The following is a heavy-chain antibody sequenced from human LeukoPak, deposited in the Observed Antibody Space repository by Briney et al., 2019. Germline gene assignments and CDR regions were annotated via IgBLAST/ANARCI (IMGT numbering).Heavy chain of an antibody. Sequence: GGSLRLSCAASGFTFSNYAMNWVRQAPGKGLEWVSAISGSGGSTYYADSVKGRFTISRDNSKNTLYLQMNSLRAEDTAVYYCAKPYSSSWYGAFDIWGQGTMVTVSS. J-gene: IGHJ3*02. D-gene: IGHD6-13*01. CDR2: ISGSGGST. CDR3: AKPYSSSWYGAFDI. V-gene: IGHV3-23*01. CDR1: GFTFSNYA.